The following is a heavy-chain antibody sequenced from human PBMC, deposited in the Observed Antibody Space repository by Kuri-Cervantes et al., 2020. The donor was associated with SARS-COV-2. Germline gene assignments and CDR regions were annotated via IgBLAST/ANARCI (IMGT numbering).Heavy chain of an antibody. V-gene: IGHV4-59*01. CDR1: GGSISSYY. CDR2: IYYSGST. Sequence: GSLRLSYTVSGGSISSYYWSWIRQPPGKGLEWIGYIYYSGSTNYNPSLKSRVTISVDTSKNQFSLKLSSVTAADTAVYYCARTHYATLLDIWGQGTMVTVSS. D-gene: IGHD2-2*01. CDR3: ARTHYATLLDI. J-gene: IGHJ3*02.